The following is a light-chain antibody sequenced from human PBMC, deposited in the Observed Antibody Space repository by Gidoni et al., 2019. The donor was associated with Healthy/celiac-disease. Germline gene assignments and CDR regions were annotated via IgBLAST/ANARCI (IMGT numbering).Light chain of an antibody. Sequence: DIPMTHSPSSLSASVGDRVTITCRASQDISNYLAWYQQKPGKVPKLLIYAASTLESGVPSRFSGSGSGTDFTFTISSLQPEDVATYYCQKYNNAPWTFGQGTKVEIK. V-gene: IGKV1-27*01. CDR1: QDISNY. J-gene: IGKJ1*01. CDR3: QKYNNAPWT. CDR2: AAS.